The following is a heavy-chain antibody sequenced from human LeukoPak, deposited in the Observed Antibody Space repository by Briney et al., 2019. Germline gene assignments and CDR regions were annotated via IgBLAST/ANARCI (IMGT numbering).Heavy chain of an antibody. CDR1: GDSISTSKSY. CDR3: AISRDGYNFGSNAFDI. CDR2: IYYTGNT. Sequence: PSDTLSLTCTVSGDSISTSKSYWGWIRQPPLKGLEWIGSIYYTGNTYYNASLKSRVTISVDTSKNQFSLKLGSVTAADTAVYYCAISRDGYNFGSNAFDIWGQGTMVTVSS. V-gene: IGHV4-39*07. J-gene: IGHJ3*02. D-gene: IGHD5-24*01.